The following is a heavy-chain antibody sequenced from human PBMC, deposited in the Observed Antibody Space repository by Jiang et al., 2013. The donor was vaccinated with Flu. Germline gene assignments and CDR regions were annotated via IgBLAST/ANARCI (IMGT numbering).Heavy chain of an antibody. J-gene: IGHJ4*02. Sequence: SCKASGYTFTSYYMHWVRQAPGQGLEWMGIINPRSGSTSYAQRVQGRVTMTRDTSTSTVYMELSSLRSEDTAVYSCARDQGMVGPQEKIKRGLFAYWGQGTLVTVSS. CDR3: ARDQGMVGPQEKIKRGLFAY. V-gene: IGHV1-46*01. D-gene: IGHD3-10*02. CDR2: INPRSGST. CDR1: GYTFTSYY.